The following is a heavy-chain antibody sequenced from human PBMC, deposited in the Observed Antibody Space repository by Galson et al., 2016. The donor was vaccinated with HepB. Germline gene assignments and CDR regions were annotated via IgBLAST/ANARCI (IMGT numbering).Heavy chain of an antibody. J-gene: IGHJ2*01. D-gene: IGHD6-19*01. CDR2: INGGGGIT. CDR1: GFRFSSYV. CDR3: ARALSSSGWTYWYFDL. V-gene: IGHV3-23*01. Sequence: SLRLSCAASGFRFSSYVMSWVRQAPGKGLDWVSSINGGGGITYYADSVKGRFTISRDNAKNSLFLEMNGLRAEDTAVYYCARALSSSGWTYWYFDLWGRGTLVTVSS.